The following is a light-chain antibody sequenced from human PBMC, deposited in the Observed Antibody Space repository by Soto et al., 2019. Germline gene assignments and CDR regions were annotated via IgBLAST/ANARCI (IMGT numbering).Light chain of an antibody. V-gene: IGKV3-15*01. J-gene: IGKJ1*01. CDR3: KQYNIWPRGG. CDR2: GAS. CDR1: QSVSSN. Sequence: EIVMTQSPATRSVSPGERATLSCRASQSVSSNLAWYQQKPGQAPRLLIYGASTRATGIQARFSGSGSGKEFTLTNSSLQSEDFAVYYGKQYNIWPRGGFGQGTKVEIK.